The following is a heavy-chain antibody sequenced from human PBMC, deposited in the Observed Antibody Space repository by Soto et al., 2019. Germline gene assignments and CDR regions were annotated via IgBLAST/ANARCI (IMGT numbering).Heavy chain of an antibody. D-gene: IGHD2-2*02. J-gene: IGHJ6*02. V-gene: IGHV3-33*01. CDR3: ARTNCSSTSCYTPDYYGMDV. CDR1: GFTFSSYG. Sequence: PGGSLRLSCAASGFTFSSYGMHWVRQAPGKGLEWVAVIWYDGSNKYYADSVKGQFTISRDNSKNTLYLQMNSLRAEDTAVYYCARTNCSSTSCYTPDYYGMDVWGQGTTVTVSS. CDR2: IWYDGSNK.